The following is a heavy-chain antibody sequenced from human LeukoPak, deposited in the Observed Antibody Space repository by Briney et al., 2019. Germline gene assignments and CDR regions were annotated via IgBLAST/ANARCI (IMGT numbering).Heavy chain of an antibody. CDR1: GGSISSYY. D-gene: IGHD1-26*01. Sequence: KPSETLSLTCTVSGGSISSYYWSWIRQPPGKGLEWIGYIYYSGSTNYNPSLKSRVTISVDTSKNQFSLKLSSVTAADTAVYYCARHQVVGATLLYWGQGTLVTVSS. V-gene: IGHV4-59*08. CDR2: IYYSGST. CDR3: ARHQVVGATLLY. J-gene: IGHJ4*02.